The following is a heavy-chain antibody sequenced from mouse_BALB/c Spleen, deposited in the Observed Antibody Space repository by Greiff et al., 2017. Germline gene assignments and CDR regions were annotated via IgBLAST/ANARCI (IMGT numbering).Heavy chain of an antibody. CDR3: ARGNYGNYAYAMDY. D-gene: IGHD2-1*01. V-gene: IGHV2-6-7*01. CDR1: GFSLTGYG. J-gene: IGHJ4*01. Sequence: QVQLQQSGPGLVAPSQSLSITCTVSGFSLTGYGVNWVRQPPGKGLEWLGMIWGDGSTDYNSALKSRLSISKDNSKSQVFLKMNSLQTDDTARYYCARGNYGNYAYAMDYWGQGTSVTVSS. CDR2: IWGDGST.